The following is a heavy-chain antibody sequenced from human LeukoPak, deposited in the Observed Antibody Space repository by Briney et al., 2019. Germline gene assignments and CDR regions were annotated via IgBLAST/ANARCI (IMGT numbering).Heavy chain of an antibody. CDR1: GRPISRYH. D-gene: IGHD3-22*01. CDR2: IYYSGSP. V-gene: IGHV4-59*12. J-gene: IGHJ5*02. Sequence: PSETLSLTCSVSGRPISRYHWRCMRQPRGKARVGIGYIYYSGSPNYHPSLKSRVTISVDTSKNQFSLELSSVTGADTAVFFCERDGQTYYYDSSGHHGDSFDPWGQGTLVTVSS. CDR3: ERDGQTYYYDSSGHHGDSFDP.